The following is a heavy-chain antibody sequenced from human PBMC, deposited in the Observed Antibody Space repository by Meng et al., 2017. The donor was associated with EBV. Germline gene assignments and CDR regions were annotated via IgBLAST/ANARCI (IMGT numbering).Heavy chain of an antibody. CDR3: ARDRGGYYDSSGYYAD. J-gene: IGHJ4*02. Sequence: QVQLQESGPGLVKPSGXLSLTCAAXGGSISSSNWWSWVRQPPGKGLEWIGEIYHSGSTNYNPSLKSRVTISVDKSKNQFSLKLSSVTAADTAVYYCARDRGGYYDSSGYYADWGQGTLVTVSS. CDR1: GGSISSSNW. V-gene: IGHV4-4*02. D-gene: IGHD3-22*01. CDR2: IYHSGST.